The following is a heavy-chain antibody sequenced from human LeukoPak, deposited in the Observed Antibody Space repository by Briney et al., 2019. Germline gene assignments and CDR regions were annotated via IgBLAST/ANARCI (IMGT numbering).Heavy chain of an antibody. CDR1: GGSISSGDYY. D-gene: IGHD3-16*01. Sequence: SETLSLTCTVSGGSISSGDYYWRWIRQPPGKGLEWIGFIYYSGSTYYNPSLKSRVTISVDTSKNQFSLKLSSVTAADTAVYYCARRGRGGYFDYGGQGSLVTVSS. CDR3: ARRGRGGYFDY. CDR2: IYYSGST. J-gene: IGHJ4*02. V-gene: IGHV4-30-4*01.